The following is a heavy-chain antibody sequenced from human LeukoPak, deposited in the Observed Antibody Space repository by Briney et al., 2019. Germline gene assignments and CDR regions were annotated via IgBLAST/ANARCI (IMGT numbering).Heavy chain of an antibody. CDR2: INPDSGGT. Sequence: ASVKVSCKGSGYTFTYFYIHWVRQAPGQGLEWMGWINPDSGGTKYAQKFRGRVTMTRDTSISTAYMELRRLRSDDTAVYYCATDRSGSPNWFDPWGQGSLVTVSS. V-gene: IGHV1-2*02. CDR1: GYTFTYFY. J-gene: IGHJ5*02. CDR3: ATDRSGSPNWFDP. D-gene: IGHD1-26*01.